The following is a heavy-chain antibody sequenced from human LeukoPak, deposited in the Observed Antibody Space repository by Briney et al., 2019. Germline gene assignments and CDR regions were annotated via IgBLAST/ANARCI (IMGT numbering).Heavy chain of an antibody. J-gene: IGHJ4*02. D-gene: IGHD6-19*01. CDR3: ARDLEAGLFDY. CDR2: ISAYNGNT. Sequence: ASVKVSCKASGYTFTTHGISWVRQAPGQGLEWMGWISAYNGNTNYAQKLQGRVTMTTDTSTSTAYMELRSLRSDDTAVYYCARDLEAGLFDYWGQGTLVTVSS. V-gene: IGHV1-18*01. CDR1: GYTFTTHG.